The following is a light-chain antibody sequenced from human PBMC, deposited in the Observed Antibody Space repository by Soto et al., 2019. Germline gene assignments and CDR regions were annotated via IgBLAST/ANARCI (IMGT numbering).Light chain of an antibody. J-gene: IGKJ1*01. Sequence: EIVLTQSPATLSLSPGERATLSCRASQSVRSNLAWYQQNPGQAPRLLIYDASNRATGIPGRFSGSGSGTDFTLTISNLEPEDFAVYYCQQRSHWPWTFGQGAKVEIK. V-gene: IGKV3-11*01. CDR1: QSVRSN. CDR3: QQRSHWPWT. CDR2: DAS.